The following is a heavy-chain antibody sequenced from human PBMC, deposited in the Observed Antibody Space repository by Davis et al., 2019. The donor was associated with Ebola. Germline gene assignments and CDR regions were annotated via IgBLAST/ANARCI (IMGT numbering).Heavy chain of an antibody. Sequence: GGSLRLSCAASGFTFRNHAMHWVRQSPGKGLEGVAVISNDGSKKYYADSVRGRFTISRDNAKNTLFLQLNSLRVEDTAIYYCARREAASIDYWGQGTLVTVSS. CDR1: GFTFRNHA. V-gene: IGHV3-30-3*01. CDR2: ISNDGSKK. D-gene: IGHD6-25*01. J-gene: IGHJ4*02. CDR3: ARREAASIDY.